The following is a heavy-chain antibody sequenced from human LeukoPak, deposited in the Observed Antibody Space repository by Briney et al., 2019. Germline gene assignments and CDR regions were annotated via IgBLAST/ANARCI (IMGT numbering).Heavy chain of an antibody. D-gene: IGHD2-2*01. CDR2: INPKSGGT. CDR1: GYTFTGYY. Sequence: ASVKVSCKASGYTFTGYYMHWVRQAPGQGLEWMGWINPKSGGTNYEQNFQGRVTMTRDTSINTAYMELSRLRSDDTAVYFCASAGSWDIVVLPATFDIWGQGTMVTVSS. J-gene: IGHJ3*02. V-gene: IGHV1-2*02. CDR3: ASAGSWDIVVLPATFDI.